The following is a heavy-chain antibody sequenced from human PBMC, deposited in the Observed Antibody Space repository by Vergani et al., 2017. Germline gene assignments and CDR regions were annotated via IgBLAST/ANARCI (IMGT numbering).Heavy chain of an antibody. CDR3: ARSLQSNYYYCYMDV. D-gene: IGHD4-11*01. CDR1: GFTFDDYA. V-gene: IGHV3-9*01. Sequence: EVQLVESGGGLVQPGRSLRLSCAASGFTFDDYAMHWVRQAPGKGLEWVSGISWNSGSIGYADSVKGRFTISRDNAKNSLYLQMNSLRAEDTALYYCARSLQSNYYYCYMDVWGKGTTVTVSS. J-gene: IGHJ6*03. CDR2: ISWNSGSI.